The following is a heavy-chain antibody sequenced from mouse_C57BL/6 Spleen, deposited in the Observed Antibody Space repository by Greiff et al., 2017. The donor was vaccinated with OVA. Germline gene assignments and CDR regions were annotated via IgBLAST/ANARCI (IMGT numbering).Heavy chain of an antibody. V-gene: IGHV1-66*01. CDR1: GYSFTSYY. Sequence: QVQLQQSGPELVKPGASVKISCKASGYSFTSYYIHWVKQRPGQGLEWIGWIYPGSGNTKYNEKFKGKATLTADTSSSTAYMQLSSLTSEDSAVYYCARGGYSNYDYFDYWGQGTTLTVSS. D-gene: IGHD2-5*01. CDR2: IYPGSGNT. CDR3: ARGGYSNYDYFDY. J-gene: IGHJ2*01.